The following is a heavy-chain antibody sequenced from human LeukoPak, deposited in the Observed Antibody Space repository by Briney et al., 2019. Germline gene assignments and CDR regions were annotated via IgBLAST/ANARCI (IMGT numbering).Heavy chain of an antibody. J-gene: IGHJ3*02. CDR2: INPNSGGT. Sequence: ASVKVSCKASGYTFTCYYMHWVRQAPGQGLEWMGWINPNSGGTNYAQKFQGRVTMTRDTSTSTAYMELSRLRSDDTAVYYCAREEITIFGSDALDIWGQGTMVTVSS. CDR3: AREEITIFGSDALDI. D-gene: IGHD3-3*01. V-gene: IGHV1-2*02. CDR1: GYTFTCYY.